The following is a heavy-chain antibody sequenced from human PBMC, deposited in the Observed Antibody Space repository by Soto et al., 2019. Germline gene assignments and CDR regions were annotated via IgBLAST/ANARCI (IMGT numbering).Heavy chain of an antibody. CDR3: ARDQKQQLATSLYYYYGMDV. CDR2: IKQDGSEK. Sequence: PGGSLRLSCAASGFTFSSYWMSWVRQAPGKGLEWVANIKQDGSEKYYVDSVKGRFTISRDNAKNSLYLQMNSLRAEDTAVYYCARDQKQQLATSLYYYYGMDVWGQGTTVTVSS. CDR1: GFTFSSYW. D-gene: IGHD6-13*01. V-gene: IGHV3-7*03. J-gene: IGHJ6*02.